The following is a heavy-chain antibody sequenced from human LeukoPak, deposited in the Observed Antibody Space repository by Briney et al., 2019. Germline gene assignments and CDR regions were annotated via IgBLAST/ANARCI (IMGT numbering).Heavy chain of an antibody. Sequence: GASVKVSCKASGGTFSSYAISWVRQAPGQGLEWMGGIIPIFGTANYAQKFQGRVTITADESTSTAYMELSSLRSEDTAVYYCARGDYDSSGYYPDAFDIWGQGTMVTGSS. V-gene: IGHV1-69*13. CDR1: GGTFSSYA. D-gene: IGHD3-22*01. CDR2: IIPIFGTA. CDR3: ARGDYDSSGYYPDAFDI. J-gene: IGHJ3*02.